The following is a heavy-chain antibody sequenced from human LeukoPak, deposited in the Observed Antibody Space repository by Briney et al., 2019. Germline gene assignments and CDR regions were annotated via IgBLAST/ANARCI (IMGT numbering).Heavy chain of an antibody. CDR3: ARQGYIVVVPAANNWFDP. D-gene: IGHD2-2*01. CDR2: IYHSGST. J-gene: IGHJ5*02. Sequence: PSETLSLTCAVSGYSISSGYYWGWIRQPPGKRLEWIGSIYHSGSTYYNPSLKSRVTISVDTSKNQFSLKLSSVTAADTAVYYCARQGYIVVVPAANNWFDPWGQGTLITVSS. CDR1: GYSISSGYY. V-gene: IGHV4-38-2*01.